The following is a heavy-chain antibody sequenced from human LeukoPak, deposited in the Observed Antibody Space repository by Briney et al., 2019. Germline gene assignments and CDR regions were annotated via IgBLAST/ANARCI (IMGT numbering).Heavy chain of an antibody. J-gene: IGHJ4*02. CDR2: ITRSSSYI. CDR1: GFTFSTYS. CDR3: ARQTIIYGDYSDY. Sequence: GGSLRLSCAASGFTFSTYSMNWVRQAPGKGLEWVSSITRSSSYIYYADSVKGRFTISRDNAKNSLFLQMNSLRAEDTAIYYCARQTIIYGDYSDYWGQGTLVTASS. V-gene: IGHV3-21*01. D-gene: IGHD4/OR15-4a*01.